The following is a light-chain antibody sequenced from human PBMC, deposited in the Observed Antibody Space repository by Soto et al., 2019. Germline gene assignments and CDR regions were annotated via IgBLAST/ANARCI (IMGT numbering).Light chain of an antibody. J-gene: IGKJ3*01. CDR1: QSLAGNY. Sequence: EVVMTQSPGTLSVSPGERATLSCRASQSLAGNYLAWYQQKPGQAPRLLISGASSRATGIPDRFSGSGSGTDFTLTISRLEPEDFAVYYCHQYVTSPTFGPGTKVDIK. CDR2: GAS. V-gene: IGKV3-20*01. CDR3: HQYVTSPT.